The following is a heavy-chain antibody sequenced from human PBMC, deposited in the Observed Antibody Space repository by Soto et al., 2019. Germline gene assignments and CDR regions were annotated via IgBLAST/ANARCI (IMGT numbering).Heavy chain of an antibody. Sequence: QVQLVQSGAEVKKPGSSVKVSCKASGGTFSSYAISWVRQAPGQGLEWMGGIIPIFGTANYAQKFKGRVTITADEYTSTAYMERSSLRSEDTAVYYCARGGVESSIAARDYYYYGMDVWGQGTTVTVSS. D-gene: IGHD6-6*01. J-gene: IGHJ6*02. CDR2: IIPIFGTA. CDR3: ARGGVESSIAARDYYYYGMDV. CDR1: GGTFSSYA. V-gene: IGHV1-69*01.